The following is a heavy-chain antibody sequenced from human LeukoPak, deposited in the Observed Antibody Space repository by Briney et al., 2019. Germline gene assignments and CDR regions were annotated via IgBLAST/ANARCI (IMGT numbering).Heavy chain of an antibody. CDR1: GGSIGSYY. CDR3: ARYSSSYYFDY. D-gene: IGHD6-13*01. Sequence: SETLSLTCTVSGGSIGSYYWSWIRQPPGKGLEWIGYIYYSGSTNYNPSLKSRVTISVDTSKNQFSLKLSSVTAADTAVYYCARYSSSYYFDYWGQGTLVTVSS. J-gene: IGHJ4*02. CDR2: IYYSGST. V-gene: IGHV4-59*08.